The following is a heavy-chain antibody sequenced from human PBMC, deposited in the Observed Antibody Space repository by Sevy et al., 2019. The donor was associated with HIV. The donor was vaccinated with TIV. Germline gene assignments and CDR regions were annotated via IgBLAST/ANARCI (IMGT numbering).Heavy chain of an antibody. V-gene: IGHV3-23*01. J-gene: IGHJ4*02. D-gene: IGHD4-17*01. CDR2: VSGNDGST. CDR1: GFIFSKFA. Sequence: GGSLRLSCAASGFIFSKFALSWVRRAPGRGLEWVSAVSGNDGSTYYVASVKGRFTISRDISENMLYLQMNSLSAEDTSVYYCAKDFSYGGNSWNFDFWGQGTLVTVSS. CDR3: AKDFSYGGNSWNFDF.